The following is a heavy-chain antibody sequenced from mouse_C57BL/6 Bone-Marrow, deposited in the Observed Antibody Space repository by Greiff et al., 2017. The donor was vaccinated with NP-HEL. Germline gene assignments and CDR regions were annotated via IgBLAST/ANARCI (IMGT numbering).Heavy chain of an antibody. Sequence: EVKLVESGGGLVKPGGSLKLSCAASGFTFSDYGMHWVRQAPEKGLEWVAYISSGSSTIYYADTVKGRFTISRDNAKNTLFLQMTSLRSEDTAMYYCALLRRDWYFDVWGTGTTVTVSS. J-gene: IGHJ1*03. D-gene: IGHD2-12*01. CDR2: ISSGSSTI. CDR1: GFTFSDYG. CDR3: ALLRRDWYFDV. V-gene: IGHV5-17*01.